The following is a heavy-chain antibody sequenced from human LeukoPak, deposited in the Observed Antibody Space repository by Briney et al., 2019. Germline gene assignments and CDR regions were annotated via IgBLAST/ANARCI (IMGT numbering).Heavy chain of an antibody. CDR3: ARNTYYYERSGWKAFDI. Sequence: GGSLRLSCAASGVTFSIYWMSWVRQAPGKGLEWVATIKQDGSEKYYVDSVRGRFTISRDNAKNSLYLQMNSLRVEDTAVYYCARNTYYYERSGWKAFDIWGQGTMLTVSS. V-gene: IGHV3-7*01. D-gene: IGHD3-22*01. CDR1: GVTFSIYW. J-gene: IGHJ3*02. CDR2: IKQDGSEK.